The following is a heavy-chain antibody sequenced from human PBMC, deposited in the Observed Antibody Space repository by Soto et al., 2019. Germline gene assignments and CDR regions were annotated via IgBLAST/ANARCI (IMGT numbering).Heavy chain of an antibody. V-gene: IGHV3-30*18. CDR1: GFIFSAYG. D-gene: IGHD3-22*01. J-gene: IGHJ4*02. CDR3: AKDTYYRDTTGYYVFDY. CDR2: ISYDGNNE. Sequence: LRLSCAASGFIFSAYGIHWVRQAPGKGLEWVAVISYDGNNEHYADSVKGRFTISRDNSKNTLFLQMSSLGAEDTAVYYCAKDTYYRDTTGYYVFDYWGQGTLVTVSS.